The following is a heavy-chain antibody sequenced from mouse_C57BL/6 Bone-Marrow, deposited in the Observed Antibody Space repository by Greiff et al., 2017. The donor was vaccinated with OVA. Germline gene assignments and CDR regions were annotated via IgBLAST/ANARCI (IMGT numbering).Heavy chain of an antibody. CDR1: GFTFTDYY. J-gene: IGHJ2*01. CDR2: VYPYNGGT. Sequence: EVKLQESGPVLVKPGPSVKISCKASGFTFTDYYMHWVKQSHGKSLEWIGLVYPYNGGTSYNQKFKGKATLTVDKYSSTAYMELNSLTSEDSAVYYCAREHYGSSYYFDYWGQGTTLTVSS. D-gene: IGHD1-1*01. V-gene: IGHV1-36*01. CDR3: AREHYGSSYYFDY.